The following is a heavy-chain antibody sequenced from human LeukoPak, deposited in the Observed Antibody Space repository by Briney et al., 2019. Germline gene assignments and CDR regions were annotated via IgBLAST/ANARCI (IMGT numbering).Heavy chain of an antibody. V-gene: IGHV1-18*01. J-gene: IGHJ6*03. CDR3: ARDTSGYSSGWYTPSYYYYMDV. CDR2: ISAYNGNT. D-gene: IGHD6-19*01. Sequence: ASVKVSCKASGYTFTSYGISWVRQAPGQGLEWMGWISAYNGNTNYAQKLQGRVTMTRDTSISTAYMELSRLRSDDTAVYYCARDTSGYSSGWYTPSYYYYMDVWGKGTTVTISS. CDR1: GYTFTSYG.